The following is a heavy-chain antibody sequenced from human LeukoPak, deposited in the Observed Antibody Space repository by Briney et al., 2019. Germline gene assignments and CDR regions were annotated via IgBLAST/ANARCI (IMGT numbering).Heavy chain of an antibody. Sequence: SETLSLTCTVSGGSISSYYWSWIRQPAGKGLEWIGRIYTSGSTNYNPSLKSRVTMSVDTSKNQFSLKLSSVTAADTAVYYCARILRTPNYYDSSRYAFDIWGQGTMVTVSS. CDR2: IYTSGST. J-gene: IGHJ3*02. CDR1: GGSISSYY. V-gene: IGHV4-4*07. D-gene: IGHD3-22*01. CDR3: ARILRTPNYYDSSRYAFDI.